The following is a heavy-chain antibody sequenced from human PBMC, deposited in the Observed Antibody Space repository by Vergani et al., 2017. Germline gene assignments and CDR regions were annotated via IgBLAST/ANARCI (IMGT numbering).Heavy chain of an antibody. V-gene: IGHV3-33*01. CDR3: ARDEVPAALRMNFGNYIYV. CDR1: RSTFKTYC. J-gene: IGHJ6*03. D-gene: IGHD2-2*01. Sequence: QGQLVESGGGIVQPGRSLTLSCVASRSTFKTYCMHWVRQAPGKGLEWVGLIYYDGSNAYYADSVKGRFTISRDNSKNTLYLQMSSLRAEDTAVYYCARDEVPAALRMNFGNYIYVWVRGTTVGVSS. CDR2: IYYDGSNA.